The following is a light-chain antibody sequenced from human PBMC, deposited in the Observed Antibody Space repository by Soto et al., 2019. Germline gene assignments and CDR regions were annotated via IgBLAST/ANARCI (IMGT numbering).Light chain of an antibody. V-gene: IGLV2-14*01. CDR3: SSYTSSSTLV. Sequence: QSALTQPASVSGSPGQWITISCTGTSSDLGGYNYVSWYQQHPGKAPKVMIYEVSNRPSGVSNRFSGSKSGNTASLTISGLQAEDEAEYYCSSYTSSSTLVFGGGTKLTVL. CDR2: EVS. CDR1: SSDLGGYNY. J-gene: IGLJ2*01.